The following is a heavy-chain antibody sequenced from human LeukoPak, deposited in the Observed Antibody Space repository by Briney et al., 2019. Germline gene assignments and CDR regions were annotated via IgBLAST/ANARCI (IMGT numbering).Heavy chain of an antibody. V-gene: IGHV5-51*01. J-gene: IGHJ5*02. Sequence: GESLKISCKGSGYSFTSYWIGWVRQMPGKGLEWMGIIYPGDSDTRYSPSFQGQVTISADKSISTAYLQWSSLKASDTAMYYCARRVHLRRYCSGGSCYGDNNWFDPWGQGTLVTVSS. D-gene: IGHD2-15*01. CDR2: IYPGDSDT. CDR3: ARRVHLRRYCSGGSCYGDNNWFDP. CDR1: GYSFTSYW.